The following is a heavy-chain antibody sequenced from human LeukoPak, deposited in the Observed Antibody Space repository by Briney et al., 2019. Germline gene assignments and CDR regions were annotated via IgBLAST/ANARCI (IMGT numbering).Heavy chain of an antibody. CDR2: IWYNGSIK. V-gene: IGHV3-33*08. D-gene: IGHD6-13*01. Sequence: GGSLRLSCAASGFTFSSYGMHWVRQAPGKGLEWVAVIWYNGSIKYYADSVKGRFTISRDNSKNTLYLQMNSLRAEDTAVYYCASAAGPFDNWGQGTLVTVSS. CDR1: GFTFSSYG. CDR3: ASAAGPFDN. J-gene: IGHJ4*02.